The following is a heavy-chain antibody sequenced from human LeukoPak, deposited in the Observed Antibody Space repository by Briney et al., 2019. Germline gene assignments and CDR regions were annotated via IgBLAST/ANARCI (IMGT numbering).Heavy chain of an antibody. D-gene: IGHD2-2*01. CDR3: ATVPAAIRAVDY. J-gene: IGHJ4*02. CDR2: IYYSGSA. V-gene: IGHV4-31*03. Sequence: SETLSLTCTVSGGSVSSGGYYWTWIRQHPGKGLEWIGYIYYSGSAYYNPSLKSRVIISVATSKNQSSLNLTSVTAADTAVYYCATVPAAIRAVDYWGQGTLVTVSS. CDR1: GGSVSSGGYY.